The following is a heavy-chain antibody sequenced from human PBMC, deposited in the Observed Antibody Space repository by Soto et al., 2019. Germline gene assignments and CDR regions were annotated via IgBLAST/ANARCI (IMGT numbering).Heavy chain of an antibody. CDR2: INHSGNT. CDR1: GKSLSGYY. Sequence: QVQLQQWGAGLLKPSETLSLTCAVYGKSLSGYYWSWIRQPPGKALEWIGEINHSGNTNYNPSLKSRVTISVDTSKTQLFLNLSSVTAADTAMYYCARHHVRGRTIAGAAEFWGQGTLVTVSS. J-gene: IGHJ4*02. V-gene: IGHV4-34*01. CDR3: ARHHVRGRTIAGAAEF. D-gene: IGHD1-26*01.